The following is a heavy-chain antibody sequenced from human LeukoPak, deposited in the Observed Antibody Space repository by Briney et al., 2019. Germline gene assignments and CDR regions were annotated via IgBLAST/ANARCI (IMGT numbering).Heavy chain of an antibody. J-gene: IGHJ5*02. CDR1: GGSISSSSYY. CDR2: IYYSGST. V-gene: IGHV4-39*07. D-gene: IGHD5-12*01. Sequence: SETLSLTCTVSGGSISSSSYYWGWIRQPPGKGLEWIGSIYYSGSTYYNPSLKSRVTISVDTSKNQFSLKLSSVTAADTAVYYCARAEIVATGWFDPWGQGTLVTVSS. CDR3: ARAEIVATGWFDP.